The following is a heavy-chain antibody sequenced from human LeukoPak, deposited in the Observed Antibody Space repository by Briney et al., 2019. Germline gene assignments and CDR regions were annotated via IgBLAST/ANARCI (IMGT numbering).Heavy chain of an antibody. CDR3: VRLRRNSDTSGFYYYYDY. V-gene: IGHV3-21*01. D-gene: IGHD3-22*01. Sequence: PGGSLRLSCAASGYTFISYSINWVRQAPGKGLEWVSSISVRSNYIYYADSVRGRFSISRDDARDSLYLQMNSLRAEDMAVYYCVRLRRNSDTSGFYYYYDYWGQGTLVTVSS. J-gene: IGHJ4*02. CDR1: GYTFISYS. CDR2: ISVRSNYI.